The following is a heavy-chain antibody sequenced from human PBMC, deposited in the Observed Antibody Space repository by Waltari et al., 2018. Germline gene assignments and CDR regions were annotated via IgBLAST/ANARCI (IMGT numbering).Heavy chain of an antibody. CDR1: GFTFSSYA. J-gene: IGHJ4*02. D-gene: IGHD3-10*01. CDR3: VSMVQGATSDY. CDR2: ISSSSSYI. Sequence: EVQLLESGGGLVQPGGSLRLSCAASGFTFSSYAMSWVRPAPGEGREWVSSISSSSSYIYYADSVKGRFTISRDNAKNSLYLQMNSLRAEDTAVYYCVSMVQGATSDYWGQGTLVTVSS. V-gene: IGHV3-21*01.